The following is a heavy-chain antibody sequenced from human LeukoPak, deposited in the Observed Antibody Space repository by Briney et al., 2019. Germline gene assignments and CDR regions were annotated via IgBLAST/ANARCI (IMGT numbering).Heavy chain of an antibody. V-gene: IGHV3-74*01. Sequence: PGGSLRLSCAASGFSFTSYWVHWVHHAPGKGLVWVSCINLDGSGTTYADSVKGRFTISRDDAKNTLFLQMNSLRAEDTAVYYCSRAYDSGTYSSFDSWGQGTLVTVTS. CDR3: SRAYDSGTYSSFDS. CDR2: INLDGSGT. J-gene: IGHJ4*02. D-gene: IGHD3-10*01. CDR1: GFSFTSYW.